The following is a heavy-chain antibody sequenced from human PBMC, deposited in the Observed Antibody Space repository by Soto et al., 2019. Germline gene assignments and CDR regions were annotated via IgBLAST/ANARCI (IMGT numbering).Heavy chain of an antibody. Sequence: QLQLQESGPGLVKPSETLSLTCTVSGGSISSSSYYWGWIRQPPGKGLEWIGIIYYSGSTYYNPSLKSRVTISVDTSQNQFSLKLSSVSATDTAVYYCATSNWFDPWGQGTLVTVS. CDR3: ATSNWFDP. J-gene: IGHJ5*02. CDR2: IYYSGST. CDR1: GGSISSSSYY. V-gene: IGHV4-39*01.